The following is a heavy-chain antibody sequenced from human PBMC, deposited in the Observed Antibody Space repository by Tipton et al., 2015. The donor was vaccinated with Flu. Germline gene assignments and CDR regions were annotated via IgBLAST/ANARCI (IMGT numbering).Heavy chain of an antibody. CDR2: IYPGDSDV. CDR1: GYIFRNFW. J-gene: IGHJ4*02. CDR3: VRPLMSSGLSH. D-gene: IGHD3-22*01. Sequence: VQLVQSGAELKKPGESLKISCKGSGYIFRNFWIGWVRQKPGKGLEWMGIIYPGDSDVKYSPSFRDQVTLSADTSVNATYLEWTSLKASDTAIYFCVRPLMSSGLSHWSQGTLVTVSA. V-gene: IGHV5-51*03.